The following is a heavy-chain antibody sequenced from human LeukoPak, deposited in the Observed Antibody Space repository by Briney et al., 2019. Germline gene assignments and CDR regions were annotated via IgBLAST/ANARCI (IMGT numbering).Heavy chain of an antibody. CDR1: GFTFSSSA. CDR2: ISNNGGYT. Sequence: PGGSLRLSCAASGFTFSSSAMSWVRQAPGKGLEWVSAISNNGGYTYYADSVQGRFTISRDNAKNTLYLQMNSLRVEDTAVYYCARDSCSGGSCYFAHWGQGTLVTVSS. D-gene: IGHD2-15*01. J-gene: IGHJ4*02. V-gene: IGHV3-23*01. CDR3: ARDSCSGGSCYFAH.